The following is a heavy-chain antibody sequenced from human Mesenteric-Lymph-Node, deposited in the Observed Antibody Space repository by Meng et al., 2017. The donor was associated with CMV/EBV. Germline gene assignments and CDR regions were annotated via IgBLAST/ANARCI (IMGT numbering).Heavy chain of an antibody. D-gene: IGHD1-26*01. CDR2: VYYSGDT. Sequence: SGVSVRSGNYYWSWIRQSQGKGLEWIGYVYYSGDTNYNPSLWSRVTLSVDTSKNQFFLNLSSVTAADTAVYYCARDLGGSYLYSFDYWGQGTLVTVSS. CDR1: GVSVRSGNYY. V-gene: IGHV4-61*01. CDR3: ARDLGGSYLYSFDY. J-gene: IGHJ4*02.